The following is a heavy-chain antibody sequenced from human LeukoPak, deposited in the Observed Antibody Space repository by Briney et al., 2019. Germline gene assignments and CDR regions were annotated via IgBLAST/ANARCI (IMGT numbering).Heavy chain of an antibody. CDR3: ARMGQGGGYYLDY. V-gene: IGHV7-4-1*02. CDR2: INTNTGNP. Sequence: ASVKVSCKASGYTFTSYDINWVRQAPGQGLEWLGWINTNTGNPTYAQGFTGRFVFLLDTSVNTAFLQISSLKAEDTAIYYCARMGQGGGYYLDYWGQGTLVTVSS. CDR1: GYTFTSYD. D-gene: IGHD3-3*01. J-gene: IGHJ4*02.